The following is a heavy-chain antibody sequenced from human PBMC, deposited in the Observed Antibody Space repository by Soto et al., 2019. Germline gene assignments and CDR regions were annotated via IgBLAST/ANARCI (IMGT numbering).Heavy chain of an antibody. CDR3: ARGSSITIFGVVPDYFDY. V-gene: IGHV3-30-3*01. J-gene: IGHJ4*02. CDR1: GFTFSSYA. CDR2: ISYDGSNK. Sequence: SGGSLRLSCAASGFTFSSYAMHWVRQAPGKVLEWVAVISYDGSNKYYADSVKGRFTISRDNSKNTLYLQMNSLRAEDTAVYYCARGSSITIFGVVPDYFDYWGQGXLVTVYS. D-gene: IGHD3-3*01.